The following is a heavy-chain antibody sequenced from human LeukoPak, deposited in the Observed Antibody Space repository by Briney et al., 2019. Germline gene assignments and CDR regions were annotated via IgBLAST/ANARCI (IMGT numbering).Heavy chain of an antibody. CDR1: GFTFSSYA. J-gene: IGHJ6*02. Sequence: PGRSLRLSCAASGFTFSSYAMNWVRQAPGKGLEWVAVISYDGSNKYYADSVKGRFTISRDNSKNTLYLQMNSLRAEDTAVYYCARDLGELLGYYGMDVWGQGTTVTVSS. CDR3: ARDLGELLGYYGMDV. D-gene: IGHD3-10*01. CDR2: ISYDGSNK. V-gene: IGHV3-30-3*01.